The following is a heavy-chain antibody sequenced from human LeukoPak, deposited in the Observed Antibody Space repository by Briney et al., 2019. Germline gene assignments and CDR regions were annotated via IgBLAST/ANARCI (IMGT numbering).Heavy chain of an antibody. CDR2: ISYDGSNK. J-gene: IGHJ4*02. D-gene: IGHD3-22*01. Sequence: GGSLRLSCAASGFTFSSYAMHWVRQAPGKGLEWVAVISYDGSNKYYADSVKGRFTISGDNSKNTLYLQMNSLRAEDTAVYYCARVYYYDSSGYSILGLGADYWGQGTLVTVSS. V-gene: IGHV3-30*04. CDR1: GFTFSSYA. CDR3: ARVYYYDSSGYSILGLGADY.